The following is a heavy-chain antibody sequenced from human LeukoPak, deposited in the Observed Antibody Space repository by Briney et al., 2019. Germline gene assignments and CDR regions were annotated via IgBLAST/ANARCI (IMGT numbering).Heavy chain of an antibody. V-gene: IGHV3-23*01. D-gene: IGHD2-2*01. J-gene: IGHJ3*02. CDR1: GFPFDYYA. Sequence: PGGSLRLSCAASGFPFDYYAMNWVRQAPGKGLEWVSATGASGHSTYYADSVKGRFTISRDNSKTTLYPQMNSLRAEVTAVYYCARGLSTVNDALDIWGQGTMVTVSS. CDR2: TGASGHST. CDR3: ARGLSTVNDALDI.